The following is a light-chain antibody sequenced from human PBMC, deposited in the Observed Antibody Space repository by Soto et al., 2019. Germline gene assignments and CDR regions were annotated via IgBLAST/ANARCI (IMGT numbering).Light chain of an antibody. CDR2: AAS. CDR3: QGLNDYPIT. J-gene: IGKJ5*01. V-gene: IGKV1-9*01. Sequence: DLQLTQSPSFLSASVGDRVTITCRASQGISSYLAWYQQKPGKAPKFLIYAASTLRGGVPSRFSGSGSGTEFTLTISSLQPEDFATYYCQGLNDYPITFGQATRLEIK. CDR1: QGISSY.